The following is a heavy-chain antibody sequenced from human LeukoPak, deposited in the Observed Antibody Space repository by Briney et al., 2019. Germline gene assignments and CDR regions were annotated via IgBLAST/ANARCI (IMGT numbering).Heavy chain of an antibody. V-gene: IGHV3-74*01. CDR3: LRDVGHAFDM. J-gene: IGHJ3*02. Sequence: GGSLRLSCKASGFTFRTYWMHWVRQAPGKGLEWVSHVNRDGSNTKYADSVNGRFTISRDNAKNMMYLQMNSLRAEDTAIYFCLRDVGHAFDMWGQGTMVTVPS. D-gene: IGHD2-15*01. CDR2: VNRDGSNT. CDR1: GFTFRTYW.